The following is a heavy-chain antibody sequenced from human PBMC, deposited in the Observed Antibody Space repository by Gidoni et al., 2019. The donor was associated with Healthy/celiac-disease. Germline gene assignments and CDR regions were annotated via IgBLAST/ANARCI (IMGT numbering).Heavy chain of an antibody. D-gene: IGHD6-19*01. CDR3: ARDGETVAGTNYYYGMDV. CDR1: GFTFSSYW. V-gene: IGHV3-7*01. CDR2: IKQDGSEK. J-gene: IGHJ6*02. Sequence: EVQLVESGGGLVQPGGSLRLSCAASGFTFSSYWMSWVRQAPGKGLEWVANIKQDGSEKYYVDSVKGRFTISRDNAKNSLYLQMNSLRAEDTAVYYCARDGETVAGTNYYYGMDVWGQGTTVTVSS.